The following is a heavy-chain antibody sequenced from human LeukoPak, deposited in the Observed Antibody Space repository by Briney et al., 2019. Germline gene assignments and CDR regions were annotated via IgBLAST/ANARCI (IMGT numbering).Heavy chain of an antibody. J-gene: IGHJ4*02. CDR1: GGSISSYY. D-gene: IGHD1/OR15-1a*01. CDR2: ISYSGST. V-gene: IGHV4-59*08. Sequence: SETLSLTGTVSGGSISSYYWSWIRQPPGKGLEWTGYISYSGSTNFNPSLKSRVTISVDTSKNQFSLKLTSVTAADTAVYYCARLSYNWNTGYWGQGTLVTVSS. CDR3: ARLSYNWNTGY.